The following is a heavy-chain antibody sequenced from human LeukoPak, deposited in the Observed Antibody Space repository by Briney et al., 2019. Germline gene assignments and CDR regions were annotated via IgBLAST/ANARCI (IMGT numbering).Heavy chain of an antibody. V-gene: IGHV5-51*01. D-gene: IGHD2-15*01. J-gene: IGHJ4*02. CDR2: IYPGDSDT. CDR3: ARPGSYCSGGSCYYLY. Sequence: GESLKISCKGSGYSFTSYWIGWVRQMPGKGLEWMGIIYPGDSDTRYSPSFQGQVIISADKSISTAYLQWSSLKASDTAMYYCARPGSYCSGGSCYYLYWGQGTLVTVSS. CDR1: GYSFTSYW.